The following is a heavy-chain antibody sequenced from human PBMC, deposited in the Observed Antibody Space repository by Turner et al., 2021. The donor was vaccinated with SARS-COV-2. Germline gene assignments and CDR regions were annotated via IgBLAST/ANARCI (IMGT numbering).Heavy chain of an antibody. CDR3: AKDLGYYGSGSL. V-gene: IGHV3-23*01. CDR2: ISGSGGST. D-gene: IGHD3-10*01. Sequence: EVQLFESGGGLVQPGGSLRLSCAASGFTFSSYAMSWVRQAPGKGLEWVSTISGSGGSTYYADSVKGRFTISRDNSKNTLYLQMNSLRAEDTAVYYCAKDLGYYGSGSLWGQGTLVTVSS. CDR1: GFTFSSYA. J-gene: IGHJ4*02.